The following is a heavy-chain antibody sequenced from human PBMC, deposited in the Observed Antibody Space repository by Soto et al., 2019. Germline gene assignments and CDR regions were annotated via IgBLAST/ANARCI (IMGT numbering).Heavy chain of an antibody. Sequence: SETLSLTCTVSGGSIGGDSYYWGWIRQSPEKGLEWIASISYSGSTNYNPSLKSRVTISVDTSKNQFSLKLSSVTATDTAVYYCARQDSSGYGFDYWGQGTLVTVSS. CDR3: ARQDSSGYGFDY. CDR2: ISYSGST. D-gene: IGHD3-22*01. V-gene: IGHV4-39*01. CDR1: GGSIGGDSYY. J-gene: IGHJ4*02.